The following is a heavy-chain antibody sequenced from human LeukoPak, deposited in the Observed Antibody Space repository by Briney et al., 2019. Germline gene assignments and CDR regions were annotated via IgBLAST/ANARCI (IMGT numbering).Heavy chain of an antibody. V-gene: IGHV1-2*02. CDR3: ARDGNEAVAGTGAVTF. J-gene: IGHJ4*02. CDR2: INPNTGDT. Sequence: ASVKVSCKTSGYIFTGYYMHWVRQAPGQGLDWMGWINPNTGDTHYAQNFQGRVTLTRDTSISRAYMELARLTSDDTAVYYCARDGNEAVAGTGAVTFWGQGTLVTVPS. CDR1: GYIFTGYY. D-gene: IGHD6-19*01.